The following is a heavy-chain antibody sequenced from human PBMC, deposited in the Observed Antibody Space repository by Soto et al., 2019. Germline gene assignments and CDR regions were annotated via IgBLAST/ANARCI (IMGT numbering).Heavy chain of an antibody. CDR1: GSSIMISNHF. CDR2: FFSKGST. J-gene: IGHJ6*02. CDR3: ARLEMVYATSRYNYHVMDV. D-gene: IGHD2-8*01. Sequence: SQTLPLTYTVSGSSIMISNHFCDWIRQPPGRGLGWIGGFFSKGSTHCSPSLRSRVTISVDTSKNQFSRKVGSVTAADTAVYYCARLEMVYATSRYNYHVMDVWGQGTTVS. V-gene: IGHV4-39*01.